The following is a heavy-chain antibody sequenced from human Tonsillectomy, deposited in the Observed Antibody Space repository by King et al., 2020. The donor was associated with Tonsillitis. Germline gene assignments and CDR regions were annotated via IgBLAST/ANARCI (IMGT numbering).Heavy chain of an antibody. Sequence: VQLVESGGGLVQPGGSLRLSCAASGFTFSSYWMHWVRQAPGKGLVWVSRINSDGSSTSYADSVKGRFTISRDNAKNTLYLQMNRLRAEDTAVYYCARGALGVYYDRNWFDPWGQGTLVTVSS. V-gene: IGHV3-74*01. CDR1: GFTFSSYW. D-gene: IGHD3-22*01. CDR2: INSDGSST. J-gene: IGHJ5*02. CDR3: ARGALGVYYDRNWFDP.